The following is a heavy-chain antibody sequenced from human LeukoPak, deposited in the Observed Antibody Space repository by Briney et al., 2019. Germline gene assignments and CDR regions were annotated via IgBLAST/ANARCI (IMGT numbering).Heavy chain of an antibody. CDR3: ALVGATSWAPFDY. V-gene: IGHV3-21*04. D-gene: IGHD1-26*01. Sequence: GGSLTLSCAVSGFTFSRFSMTWVRQAPGKGPEWVSSISSSSSYIYYRDSVKGRFTISRDNAKNSLYLQMHSLRAEDTAVYYCALVGATSWAPFDYWGQGTLVTVSS. CDR1: GFTFSRFS. CDR2: ISSSSSYI. J-gene: IGHJ4*02.